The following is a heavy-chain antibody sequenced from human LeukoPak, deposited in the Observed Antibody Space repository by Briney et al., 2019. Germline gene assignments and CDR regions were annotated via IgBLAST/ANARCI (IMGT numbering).Heavy chain of an antibody. CDR1: GYTFTGYY. Sequence: GASVKVSCKASGYTFTGYYMHWVRQAPGQGLEWMGWINPNSGGTNYAQKFQGRVTMTRDTSISTAYMELSRLRSDDTAVYYCAREGVGFVVVVAARYYYYGMDVWGQGTTVTVSS. V-gene: IGHV1-2*02. CDR3: AREGVGFVVVVAARYYYYGMDV. CDR2: INPNSGGT. J-gene: IGHJ6*02. D-gene: IGHD2-15*01.